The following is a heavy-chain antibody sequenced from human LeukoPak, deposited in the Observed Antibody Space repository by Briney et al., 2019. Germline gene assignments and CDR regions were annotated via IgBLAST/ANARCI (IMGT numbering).Heavy chain of an antibody. D-gene: IGHD2-2*02. CDR1: GGSISSGSYC. CDR2: IYTSGST. CDR3: ARAPDCSSTSCYTYHYGMDV. Sequence: PSQTLSLTCTVSGGSISSGSYCWSWIRQPAGKGLEWIGRIYTSGSTNYTPYLKGRVTISVDTSKNQFSLKLSSVTAADTAVYYCARAPDCSSTSCYTYHYGMDVWGQGTTVTVSS. V-gene: IGHV4-61*02. J-gene: IGHJ6*02.